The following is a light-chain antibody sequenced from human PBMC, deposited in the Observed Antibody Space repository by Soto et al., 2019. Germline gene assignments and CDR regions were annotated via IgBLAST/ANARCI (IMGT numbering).Light chain of an antibody. J-gene: IGKJ5*01. CDR1: QSVIYSLNNMNY. V-gene: IGKV2D-29*01. CDR2: EVS. CDR3: MQSIQLPT. Sequence: DIVMTQSPESLAVSLGERATINCKSSQSVIYSLNNMNYLAWYLQKPGQPPQLLIYEVSNRFSGVPDRFSGSGSGTDFTLKISRVEAEDVGVYYCMQSIQLPTFGQGTRLEIK.